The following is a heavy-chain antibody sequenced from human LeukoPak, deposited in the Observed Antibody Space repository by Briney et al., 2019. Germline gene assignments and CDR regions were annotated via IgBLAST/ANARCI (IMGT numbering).Heavy chain of an antibody. Sequence: SETLSLTCTVSGGSISSSSYYWGWIRQPPGKGLEWIGSIYYSGGTYYNPSLKSRVTISVDTSKNQFSLKLSSVTAADTAVYYCAGAPPQYFDYWGQGTLVTVSS. CDR1: GGSISSSSYY. CDR3: AGAPPQYFDY. CDR2: IYYSGGT. J-gene: IGHJ4*02. V-gene: IGHV4-39*07.